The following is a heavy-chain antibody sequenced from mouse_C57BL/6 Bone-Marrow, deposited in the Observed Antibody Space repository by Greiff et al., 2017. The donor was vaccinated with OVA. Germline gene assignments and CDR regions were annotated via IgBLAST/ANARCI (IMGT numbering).Heavy chain of an antibody. D-gene: IGHD2-1*01. V-gene: IGHV1-82*01. CDR1: GYAFSSSW. CDR3: AHDGNYFGYFDY. Sequence: QVQLQQSGPELVKPGASVKISCKASGYAFSSSWMNWVKQRPGQGLEWIGRIYPGDGDTNYNGKFKGKATLTADKSSSTAYMQLSSLTSEDSAIYFCAHDGNYFGYFDYWGQGTTLTVSS. CDR2: IYPGDGDT. J-gene: IGHJ2*01.